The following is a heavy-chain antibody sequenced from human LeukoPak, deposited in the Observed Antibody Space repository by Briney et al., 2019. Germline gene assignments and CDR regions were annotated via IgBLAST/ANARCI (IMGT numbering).Heavy chain of an antibody. Sequence: SETLSLTCTVSGGSISSYYWSWIRQPPGKGLEWIGYIYYSGSTNYNPSIKSRVTISVDTSKNQFSLKLSSVTAADTAVYYCAGSYSGYDPFDYWGQGTLVTVSS. V-gene: IGHV4-59*08. CDR3: AGSYSGYDPFDY. D-gene: IGHD5-12*01. CDR2: IYYSGST. CDR1: GGSISSYY. J-gene: IGHJ4*02.